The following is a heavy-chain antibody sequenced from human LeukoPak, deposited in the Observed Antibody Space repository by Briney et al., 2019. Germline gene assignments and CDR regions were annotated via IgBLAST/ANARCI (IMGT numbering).Heavy chain of an antibody. Sequence: GGSLRLSCAASGFTFSSYGIHWVRQAPGKGLEWVVCIQNDGGIEFYANSVKGRFTVSRDNSKNTVYLQMNSLRAEDTAFYHCPKDEIQRVVGAGPGYWGQGTLVTVSS. CDR2: IQNDGGIE. CDR1: GFTFSSYG. CDR3: PKDEIQRVVGAGPGY. D-gene: IGHD5-18*01. J-gene: IGHJ4*02. V-gene: IGHV3-30*02.